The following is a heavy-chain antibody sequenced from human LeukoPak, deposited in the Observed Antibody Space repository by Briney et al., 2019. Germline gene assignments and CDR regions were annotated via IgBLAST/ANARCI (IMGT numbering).Heavy chain of an antibody. J-gene: IGHJ4*02. CDR2: TIPIFGTA. CDR1: GGTFSSYA. Sequence: HRASVKVSCKASGGTFSSYAISWVRQAPGQGLEWMGRTIPIFGTANYAQKFQGRVTITTDESTSTAYMELSSLRSEDTAVYYCARDSDYDFWSGTFDYWGQGTLVTVSS. CDR3: ARDSDYDFWSGTFDY. V-gene: IGHV1-69*05. D-gene: IGHD3-3*01.